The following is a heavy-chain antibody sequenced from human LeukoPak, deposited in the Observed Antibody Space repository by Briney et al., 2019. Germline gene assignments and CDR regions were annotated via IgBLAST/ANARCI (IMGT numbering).Heavy chain of an antibody. CDR3: AKPSTGVLFDAFDI. J-gene: IGHJ3*02. V-gene: IGHV3-23*01. CDR2: ISGMGGRT. Sequence: GGSLRLSCAASGFTFSSFAMSWVRPAPGKGREWVSGISGMGGRTHHADSVKGRFTISRDNSKNTLYLQMNSLRADDTAVYYCAKPSTGVLFDAFDIWGQGTMVTVSS. CDR1: GFTFSSFA. D-gene: IGHD2-21*01.